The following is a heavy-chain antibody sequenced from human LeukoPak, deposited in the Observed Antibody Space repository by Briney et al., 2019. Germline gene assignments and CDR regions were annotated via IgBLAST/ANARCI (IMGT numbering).Heavy chain of an antibody. Sequence: GGSLRLSCAASGFTFSNAWMSWVRQAPGKGLEWVGRIESKTDGGTTDYAAPMKGRFTISRDDSKNTLYLQMNSLKAEDTAVYYCAKGKDSVAGATNDYWGQGTLVTVSS. V-gene: IGHV3-15*04. J-gene: IGHJ4*02. D-gene: IGHD6-19*01. CDR2: IESKTDGGTT. CDR3: AKGKDSVAGATNDY. CDR1: GFTFSNAW.